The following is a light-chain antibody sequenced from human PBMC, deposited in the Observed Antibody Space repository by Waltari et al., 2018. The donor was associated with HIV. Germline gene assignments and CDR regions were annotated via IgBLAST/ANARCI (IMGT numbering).Light chain of an antibody. Sequence: QSVLTQPPSVSGAPGQRVTLSCTGSSSNIGAGYDVHWYQQLPGTAPRVLIYGNSNRPSGVPDRFSGSKSGTSASLAITGLQAEDEADYYCQSYDTSLSGSGVFGGGTKLTV. CDR3: QSYDTSLSGSGV. J-gene: IGLJ2*01. V-gene: IGLV1-40*01. CDR1: SSNIGAGYD. CDR2: GNS.